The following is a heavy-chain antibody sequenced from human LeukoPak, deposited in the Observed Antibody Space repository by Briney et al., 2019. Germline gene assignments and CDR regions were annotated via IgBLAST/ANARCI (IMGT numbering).Heavy chain of an antibody. CDR1: GFTFSSYS. CDR2: ISSSSSYI. Sequence: GGSLRLSCAASGFTFSSYSMNWVRQAPGKGLGWVSSISSSSSYIYYADSVKGRFTISRDNAKNSLYLQMNSLRAEDTAVYYCARLPVDTAMVLHWGQGTLVTVSS. V-gene: IGHV3-21*01. CDR3: ARLPVDTAMVLH. J-gene: IGHJ4*02. D-gene: IGHD5-18*01.